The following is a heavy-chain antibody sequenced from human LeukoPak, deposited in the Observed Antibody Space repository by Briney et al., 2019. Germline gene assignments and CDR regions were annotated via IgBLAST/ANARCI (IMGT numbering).Heavy chain of an antibody. J-gene: IGHJ5*02. CDR2: IYHSGST. D-gene: IGHD3-10*01. CDR1: GYSISSGYY. CDR3: ARAGTRYMVRGVTNWFDL. Sequence: PSETLSLTCTVSGYSISSGYYWGWIRQPPGKGLEWIGSIYHSGSTYYNPSLKSRVTISVDTSKNQFSLKLSSVTAADTAVYYCARAGTRYMVRGVTNWFDLWGQGTLVTVSS. V-gene: IGHV4-38-2*02.